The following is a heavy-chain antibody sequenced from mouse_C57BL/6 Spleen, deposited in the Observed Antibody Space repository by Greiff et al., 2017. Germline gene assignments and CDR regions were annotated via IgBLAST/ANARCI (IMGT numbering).Heavy chain of an antibody. CDR2: IHPNSGST. Sequence: QVQLQQPGAELVKPGASVKLSCKASGYTFTSYWMHWVKQRPGQGLEWIGMIHPNSGSTNYNEKFKSKATLTVDKSSSTAYMQRSSLTSEDSAVYYCARDYGSSSFDYWGQGTTLTVSS. D-gene: IGHD1-1*01. J-gene: IGHJ2*01. V-gene: IGHV1-64*01. CDR1: GYTFTSYW. CDR3: ARDYGSSSFDY.